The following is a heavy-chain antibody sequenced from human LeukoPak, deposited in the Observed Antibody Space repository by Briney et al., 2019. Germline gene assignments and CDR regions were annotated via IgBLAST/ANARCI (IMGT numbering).Heavy chain of an antibody. CDR1: GGSISPYY. CDR2: IYTSGST. D-gene: IGHD3-22*01. CDR3: ARGASGYYQFDY. Sequence: VKPSETLSLTCAVSGGSISPYYWRWIRQPAGKGLEWIGRIYTSGSTNYNPSLKSRVTMSVDASKNQFSLKLSSVTAADTAVYYCARGASGYYQFDYWGQGTLVTVSS. J-gene: IGHJ4*02. V-gene: IGHV4-4*07.